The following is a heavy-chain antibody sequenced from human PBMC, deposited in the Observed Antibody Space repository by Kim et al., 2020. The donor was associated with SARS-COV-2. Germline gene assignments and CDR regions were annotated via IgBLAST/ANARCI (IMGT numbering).Heavy chain of an antibody. D-gene: IGHD6-19*01. V-gene: IGHV4-59*01. CDR3: ARMGSSGWFESAFDI. Sequence: PSLKSRVTISVDTSKNQFYLKLNSVTAADTAVYYCARMGSSGWFESAFDIWGQGTMVTVSS. J-gene: IGHJ3*02.